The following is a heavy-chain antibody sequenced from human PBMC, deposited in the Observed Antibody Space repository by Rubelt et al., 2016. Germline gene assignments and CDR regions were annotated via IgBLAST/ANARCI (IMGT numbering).Heavy chain of an antibody. CDR2: IYHSGST. J-gene: IGHJ2*01. CDR1: GYSISSGYY. V-gene: IGHV4-38-2*02. D-gene: IGHD5-12*01. Sequence: QVQLQESGPGLVKPSETLSLTCTVSGYSISSGYYWGWIRQPPGKGLEGIGSIYHSGSTYYNPSLMCGVTISVGTSKNQVSMLLNSVTPEETAVYYCARGGYSGYGRPPWYFDLWGRGTLVTVSS. CDR3: ARGGYSGYGRPPWYFDL.